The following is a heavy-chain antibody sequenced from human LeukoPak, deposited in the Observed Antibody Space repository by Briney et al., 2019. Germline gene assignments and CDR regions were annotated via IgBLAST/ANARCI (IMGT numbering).Heavy chain of an antibody. Sequence: SETLSLICTVSGGSISSGGYYWNWIRQHPGKGLEWIGYIYYSGSTYYNPPLKSRVTISVDTSKNQFSLKLSSVTAADTAVCYCAREYYYDSSGSNSPSIDYWGQGTLVTVSS. CDR1: GGSISSGGYY. V-gene: IGHV4-31*03. CDR2: IYYSGST. D-gene: IGHD3-22*01. J-gene: IGHJ4*02. CDR3: AREYYYDSSGSNSPSIDY.